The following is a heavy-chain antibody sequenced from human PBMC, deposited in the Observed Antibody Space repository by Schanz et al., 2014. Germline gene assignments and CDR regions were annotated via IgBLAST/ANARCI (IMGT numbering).Heavy chain of an antibody. J-gene: IGHJ4*02. V-gene: IGHV3-30*04. D-gene: IGHD4-17*01. CDR1: GFIFSGYA. CDR3: VRDTDYHFDY. CDR2: ITYDGSNK. Sequence: QVQLVESGGGVVQPGNSLRLSCAASGFIFSGYAMIWVRQAPGKGLEWVAVITYDGSNKYYADSVKGRFTISRDNAKNTLYLQMNSLRAEDTAVYYCVRDTDYHFDYWGQGTLVTVSS.